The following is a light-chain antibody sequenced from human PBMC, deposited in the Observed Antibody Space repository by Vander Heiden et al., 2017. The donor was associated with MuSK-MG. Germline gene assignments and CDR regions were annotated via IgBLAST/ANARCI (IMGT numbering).Light chain of an antibody. J-gene: IGKJ1*01. V-gene: IGKV1-33*01. CDR2: DAS. CDR3: QQYDNLRWT. CDR1: QDISNY. Sequence: SPSFSSASVRHRVTITCQASQDISNYLNWYQQKPGKAPKLLIYDASNLETGVPSRFSGSGSGTDFTFTISSLQPEDIATYYCQQYDNLRWTFGQGTKVEIK.